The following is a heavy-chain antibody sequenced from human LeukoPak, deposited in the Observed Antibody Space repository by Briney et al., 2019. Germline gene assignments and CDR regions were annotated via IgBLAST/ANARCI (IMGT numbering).Heavy chain of an antibody. V-gene: IGHV3-7*01. J-gene: IGHJ4*02. CDR2: IKQDGSEK. CDR3: ARDSAGNDY. CDR1: GFTFSTYW. D-gene: IGHD6-13*01. Sequence: GGSLRLSCAASGFTFSTYWMTWVRQAPGKGLEWVANIKQDGSEKYYVDSVKGRFTISRDNAKNSLYLQMNSLRAEDTAMYYCARDSAGNDYWGQGTLVTVSS.